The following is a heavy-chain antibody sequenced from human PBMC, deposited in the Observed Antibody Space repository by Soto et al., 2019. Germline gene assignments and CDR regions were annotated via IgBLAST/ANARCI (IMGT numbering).Heavy chain of an antibody. CDR2: ISWNRGSI. CDR3: AKDGSYNFWSGYVDS. Sequence: PGGSLRLSCAASGFTFDDYAMHWVRQAPGKGLEWVSGISWNRGSIDYADSVKGRFTISRDNAKNSLYLQMNSLRAEDTALYYCAKDGSYNFWSGYVDSWGQGTLVTVSS. D-gene: IGHD3-3*01. J-gene: IGHJ4*02. V-gene: IGHV3-9*01. CDR1: GFTFDDYA.